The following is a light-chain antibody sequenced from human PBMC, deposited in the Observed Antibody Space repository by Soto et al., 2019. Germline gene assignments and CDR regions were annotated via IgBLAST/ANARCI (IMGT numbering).Light chain of an antibody. Sequence: EIVMTQSPATLSVSPGERATLSCRASQSVSSNLAWYQQKPGQAPRLLIYGAYTRATGIPARFSGSGSGTEFTLTISSLLSEDFAVYSCQQYNNWPPHTFGQGTKV. CDR3: QQYNNWPPHT. V-gene: IGKV3-15*01. CDR1: QSVSSN. CDR2: GAY. J-gene: IGKJ1*01.